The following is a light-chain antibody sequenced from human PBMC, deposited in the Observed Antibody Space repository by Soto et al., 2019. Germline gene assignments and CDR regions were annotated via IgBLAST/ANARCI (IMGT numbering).Light chain of an antibody. J-gene: IGKJ4*01. CDR2: GAS. CDR3: QQYASSPLT. CDR1: QSVRSNY. Sequence: EIVLTQSPGTLSLSSGERATLSCRASQSVRSNYLAWYQQKLGQAPRLLIYGASSRATGIPDRFGGSGSGTDFTLTISRLEPEDFAVYYCQQYASSPLTFGGGTKGEIK. V-gene: IGKV3-20*01.